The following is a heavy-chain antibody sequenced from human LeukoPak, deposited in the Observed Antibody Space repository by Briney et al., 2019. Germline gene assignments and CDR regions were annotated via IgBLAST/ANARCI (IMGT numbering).Heavy chain of an antibody. V-gene: IGHV1-2*02. CDR2: INPYSGDT. D-gene: IGHD3-22*01. CDR1: GYSFTGYY. J-gene: IGHJ6*04. Sequence: ASVKVSCKASGYSFTGYYMHWVRQAPGQGLEWMGWINPYSGDTDYAQKFQDRVTMTRDTSISTAYMELSRLRSDDTAMYYCASGSDYYDSSGYYPLEFWGKGTTVTISS. CDR3: ASGSDYYDSSGYYPLEF.